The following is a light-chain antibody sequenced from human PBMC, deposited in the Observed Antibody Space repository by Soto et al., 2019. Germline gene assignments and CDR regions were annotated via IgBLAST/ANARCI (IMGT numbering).Light chain of an antibody. CDR2: LNNDGSH. CDR1: SGHSSYA. V-gene: IGLV4-69*01. Sequence: QLVLTQSPSASASLGASVKLTCTLSSGHSSYAIAWHQQQPEKGPRYLMKLNNDGSHTKGDGIPDRFSGSSSGAERYLTISSLQSEDEADYYCQTWGTAWVFGGGTKLTVL. CDR3: QTWGTAWV. J-gene: IGLJ3*02.